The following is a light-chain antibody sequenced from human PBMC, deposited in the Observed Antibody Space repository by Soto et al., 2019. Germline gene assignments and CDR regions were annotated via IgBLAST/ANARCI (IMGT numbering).Light chain of an antibody. V-gene: IGLV2-14*01. CDR3: ISYTSDNTYV. CDR1: SSDVAAYHY. CDR2: DVS. J-gene: IGLJ1*01. Sequence: QSALTQPASVSGSPGQSITISCSGTSSDVAAYHYVSWYQQHPGKAPRVMIYDVSNRPSGVSNRFSGSKSGNTATLTISGLQAEDEADYYCISYTSDNTYVFATGTKLTVL.